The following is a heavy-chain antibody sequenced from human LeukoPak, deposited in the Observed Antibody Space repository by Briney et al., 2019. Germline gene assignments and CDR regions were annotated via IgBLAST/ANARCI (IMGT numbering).Heavy chain of an antibody. CDR3: ASGGSVWARVITSFFDS. V-gene: IGHV1-2*02. CDR2: INPNSGGT. Sequence: ASVKVSCKSSVYTFAVNRKHWVRNAPGQGLEWMGWINPNSGGTNYAQKFQGRVTMTRDTSISTAYMELSRLRSDDTAVYYCASGGSVWARVITSFFDSSSQGALVTVSS. D-gene: IGHD3-22*01. J-gene: IGHJ4*02. CDR1: VYTFAVNR.